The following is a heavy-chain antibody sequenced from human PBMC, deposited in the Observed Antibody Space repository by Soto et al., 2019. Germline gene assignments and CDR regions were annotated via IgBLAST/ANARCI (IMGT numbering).Heavy chain of an antibody. J-gene: IGHJ4*02. V-gene: IGHV4-59*08. CDR3: ARLISGSYRIDY. CDR2: IYSSGST. Sequence: SEIQSVTYSVAGGTIVNHCGSCILQPPGKGLEWIGYIYSSGSTNYNPSLKSRVTISVDTSKNQFSLKLSSVTVADTAVYYCARLISGSYRIDYWGQGTLVTVSS. D-gene: IGHD1-26*01. CDR1: GGTIVNHC.